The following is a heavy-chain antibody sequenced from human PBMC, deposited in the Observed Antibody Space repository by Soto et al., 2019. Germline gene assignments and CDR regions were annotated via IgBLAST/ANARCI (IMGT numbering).Heavy chain of an antibody. D-gene: IGHD3-10*01. Sequence: GGSLRLSCAASGFTFSSCAMTWVRQIPGKGLEWVSSISGNCDSTYYADSVKGRFTISRDNSKNTLYLQMNSLRAEDTAVYYCASRFGELDYFHYWGQGTLVTVSS. V-gene: IGHV3-23*01. CDR3: ASRFGELDYFHY. J-gene: IGHJ4*02. CDR2: ISGNCDST. CDR1: GFTFSSCA.